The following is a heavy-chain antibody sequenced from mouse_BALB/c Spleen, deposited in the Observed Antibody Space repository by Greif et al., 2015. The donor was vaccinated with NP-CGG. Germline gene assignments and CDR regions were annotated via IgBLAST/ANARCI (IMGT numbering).Heavy chain of an antibody. D-gene: IGHD2-4*01. CDR2: IDPANGNT. V-gene: IGHV14-3*02. J-gene: IGHJ1*01. CDR3: ARVITGYWYFDV. Sequence: EVKLMESGAELVKPGASVKLSCTASGFNIKDTYMHWVKQRPEQGLEWIGRIDPANGNTKYDPKSQGKATITADTSSNTAYLQLSSLTSEDTAVYYCARVITGYWYFDVWGAGTTVTVSS. CDR1: GFNIKDTY.